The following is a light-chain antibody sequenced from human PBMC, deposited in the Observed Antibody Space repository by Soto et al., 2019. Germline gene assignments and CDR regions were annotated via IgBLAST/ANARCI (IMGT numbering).Light chain of an antibody. J-gene: IGLJ1*01. CDR1: SSNIGAGYD. CDR3: QSYDNSLGGSYV. V-gene: IGLV1-40*01. Sequence: QSVLTQPPSVSGAPGQRVTISCTGSSSNIGAGYDVHWYQHLPGTGPKLLIYGNSNRPSGVPDRFSGSKSGTSASLAITGLQAEDEAEYYCQSYDNSLGGSYVFGTGTKLT. CDR2: GNS.